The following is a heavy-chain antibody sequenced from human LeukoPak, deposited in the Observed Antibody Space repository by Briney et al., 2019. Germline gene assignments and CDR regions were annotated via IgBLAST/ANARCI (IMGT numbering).Heavy chain of an antibody. CDR2: IYPGDSDT. CDR1: GYSFTSYW. J-gene: IGHJ5*02. Sequence: GESLKISCKGSGYSFTSYWIGWVRQMPGKGLEWMGIIYPGDSDTRYSPSFQGQVTISADKSISTAYLQWSSLKASDTAMYYCAREEIRYRSSGSCSLGYNWFDPWGQGTLVTVSS. D-gene: IGHD2-15*01. CDR3: AREEIRYRSSGSCSLGYNWFDP. V-gene: IGHV5-51*01.